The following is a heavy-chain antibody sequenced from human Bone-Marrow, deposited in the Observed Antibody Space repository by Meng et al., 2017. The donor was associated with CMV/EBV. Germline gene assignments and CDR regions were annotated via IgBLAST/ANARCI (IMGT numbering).Heavy chain of an antibody. V-gene: IGHV1-46*01. CDR3: ARGHFVMRRMWELRDWFDP. J-gene: IGHJ5*02. CDR2: INPSGGST. CDR1: GYTFTSYY. Sequence: ASVKVSCKASGYTFTSYYMHWVRQAPGQGLEWMGIINPSGGSTSYAQKFQGRVTMTRDTSTSTVYMELSSLGSEDTAVYYCARGHFVMRRMWELRDWFDPWGQGTLVTVSS. D-gene: IGHD1-26*01.